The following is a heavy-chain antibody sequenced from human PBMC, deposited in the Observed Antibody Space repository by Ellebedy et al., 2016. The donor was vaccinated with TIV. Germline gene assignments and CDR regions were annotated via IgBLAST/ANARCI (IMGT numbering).Heavy chain of an antibody. CDR1: GYTFTGYY. J-gene: IGHJ5*02. CDR2: IDPTTGGT. CDR3: ARNTIQAVFDP. Sequence: AASVKVSCKASGYTFTGYYIYWVRQAPGQGLEWMGWIDPTTGGTDYARKFQGRVTMTRDTSLSTDYLDLTRLISDHTAIYFCARNTIQAVFDPWGQGTLVTVSS. V-gene: IGHV1-2*02. D-gene: IGHD3-9*01.